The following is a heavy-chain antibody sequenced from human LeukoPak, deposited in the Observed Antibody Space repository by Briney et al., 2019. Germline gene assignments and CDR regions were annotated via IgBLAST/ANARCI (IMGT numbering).Heavy chain of an antibody. CDR2: ISYDGSNK. CDR3: ARVTLYGESALDY. D-gene: IGHD4-17*01. Sequence: GRSLRLSCTASGFIFSDYAMHWVRQAPGKGLEWVAFISYDGSNKYYADSVKGRFTISRDNAKNSLYLQMNSLRGEDTAVYYCARVTLYGESALDYWGQGTLVTVSS. V-gene: IGHV3-30-3*01. J-gene: IGHJ4*02. CDR1: GFIFSDYA.